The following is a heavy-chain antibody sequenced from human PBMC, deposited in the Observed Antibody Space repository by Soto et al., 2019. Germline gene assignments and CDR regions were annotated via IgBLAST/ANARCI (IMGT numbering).Heavy chain of an antibody. D-gene: IGHD5-12*01. CDR1: GYTFTIYG. CDR2: ISPDNGNT. J-gene: IGHJ6*01. Sequence: QVQLVQSGGEVKKPGASVKVSCKASGYTFTIYGINWVRQAPGQGLEWMGWISPDNGNTNYAQKLQGRVTMTTDTSTSTAYMELRSLRSADTDVNYCARALGYSGYAGMDVWGQGTTVNVSS. CDR3: ARALGYSGYAGMDV. V-gene: IGHV1-18*01.